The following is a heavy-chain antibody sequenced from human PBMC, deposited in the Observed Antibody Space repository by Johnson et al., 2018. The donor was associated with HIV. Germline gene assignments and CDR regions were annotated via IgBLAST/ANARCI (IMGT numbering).Heavy chain of an antibody. CDR3: AKDTGYSYGTSTDDAFDI. V-gene: IGHV3-30*04. Sequence: QVQLVESGGGVVQPGRSLRLSCEASGFIFSNYAMQWVRQAPGKGLKWVAVMSYDGSNKYYADSVKGRFTISRGNSKNTLYLQMNSLRAEYTAVYYCAKDTGYSYGTSTDDAFDIWGQGTMVTVSS. J-gene: IGHJ3*02. CDR1: GFIFSNYA. D-gene: IGHD5-18*01. CDR2: MSYDGSNK.